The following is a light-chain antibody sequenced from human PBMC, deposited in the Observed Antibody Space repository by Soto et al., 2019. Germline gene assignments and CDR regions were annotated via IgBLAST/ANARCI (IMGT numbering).Light chain of an antibody. V-gene: IGKV1-33*01. J-gene: IGKJ4*01. CDR3: QQYDNLQLT. CDR2: DAS. Sequence: DIQMTQSPSSLSASVGDRVTITCQASQGISDYLNWDQEKPGKAPKVLIHDASNLETGFPSRFSGSESGTDFTYNISSLQHEDFATYFCQQYDNLQLTLGGGTKVEIK. CDR1: QGISDY.